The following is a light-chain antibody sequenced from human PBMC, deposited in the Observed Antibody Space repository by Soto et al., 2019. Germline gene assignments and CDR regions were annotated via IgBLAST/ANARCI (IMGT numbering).Light chain of an antibody. CDR3: QQYNSYSWT. CDR2: DAS. CDR1: QSISSW. J-gene: IGKJ1*01. V-gene: IGKV1-5*01. Sequence: DIQMPQSPSTLSASVGDRVTITCRASQSISSWLAWYQQKPGKAPKLLIYDASSLESGVPSRFGGSGSGTEFTLTISSLQPDDFATYYCQQYNSYSWTFGQGTKVDIK.